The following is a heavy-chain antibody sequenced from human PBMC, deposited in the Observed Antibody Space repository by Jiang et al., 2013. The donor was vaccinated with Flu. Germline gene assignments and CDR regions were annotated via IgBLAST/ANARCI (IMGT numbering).Heavy chain of an antibody. V-gene: IGHV4-34*01. J-gene: IGHJ4*02. CDR1: GGSFSGYY. CDR3: ARGEYYDSGGYKN. Sequence: LLKPSETLSLTCAVYGGSFSGYYWSWIRQPPGKGLEWIGEINHSGSTNYNPSLKSRVTISVDTSKNQFSLKLSSVTAADTAVYYCARGEYYDSGGYKNWGQGTLVTVSS. D-gene: IGHD3-22*01. CDR2: INHSGST.